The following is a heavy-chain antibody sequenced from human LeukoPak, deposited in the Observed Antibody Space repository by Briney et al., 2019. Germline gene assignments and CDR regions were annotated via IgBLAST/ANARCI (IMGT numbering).Heavy chain of an antibody. CDR1: GFTFSSYS. J-gene: IGHJ4*02. CDR3: ASPIVVPAATSDY. D-gene: IGHD2-2*01. V-gene: IGHV3-21*01. CDR2: ISSSSSYI. Sequence: PGGSLRLSCAASGFTFSSYSMNWVRQAPGKGLEWVSSISSSSSYICYADSVKGRFTISRDNAKNSLYLQMNSLRAEDTAVYYCASPIVVPAATSDYWGQGTLVTVSS.